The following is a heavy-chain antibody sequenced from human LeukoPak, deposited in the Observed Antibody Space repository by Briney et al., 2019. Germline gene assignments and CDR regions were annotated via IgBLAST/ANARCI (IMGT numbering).Heavy chain of an antibody. J-gene: IGHJ4*02. CDR2: IYYSGST. CDR3: ARVDGRWLHFDY. D-gene: IGHD5-24*01. Sequence: SETLSVTCTVSGGSISSYYWSWIRQPPGKGLEWIGYIYYSGSTNYNPSLKSRVTISVDTSKNQFSLKLSSVTAADTAVYYCARVDGRWLHFDYWGQGTLVTVCS. V-gene: IGHV4-59*01. CDR1: GGSISSYY.